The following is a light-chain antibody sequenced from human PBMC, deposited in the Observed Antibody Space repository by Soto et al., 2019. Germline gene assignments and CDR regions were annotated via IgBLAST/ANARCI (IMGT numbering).Light chain of an antibody. Sequence: DIQMTQSPSSLSASVGDRVTISCRASQTIMTYLNWYQLKPGKPPRLLIYAASSLQSGVPSRFSGSGSGTDFTLTISSLKHEDFATYSCQQSYNSPQTFGRGTKVDIK. J-gene: IGKJ1*01. CDR1: QTIMTY. CDR3: QQSYNSPQT. CDR2: AAS. V-gene: IGKV1-39*01.